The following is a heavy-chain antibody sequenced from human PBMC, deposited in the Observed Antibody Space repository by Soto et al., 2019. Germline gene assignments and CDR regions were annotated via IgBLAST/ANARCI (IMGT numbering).Heavy chain of an antibody. CDR3: ACNDTDFWSGYSPDYYYGMDV. Sequence: ASVKVSCKASGYTFTYRYLHWVRQAPGQALEWMGWITPFNGNTNYAQKFQDRVTITRDRSMSTAYMELSSLRSEDTAMYYCACNDTDFWSGYSPDYYYGMDVWGQGTTVTVSS. CDR2: ITPFNGNT. V-gene: IGHV1-45*02. D-gene: IGHD3-3*01. CDR1: GYTFTYRY. J-gene: IGHJ6*02.